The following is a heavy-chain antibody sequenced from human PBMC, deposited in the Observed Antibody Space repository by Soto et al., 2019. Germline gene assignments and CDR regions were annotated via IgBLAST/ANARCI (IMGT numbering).Heavy chain of an antibody. V-gene: IGHV4-61*01. CDR3: ARGRAIVFTYYYDSSGYYFDY. CDR1: GGSVSSGSYY. Sequence: PSETLSLTCTVSGGSVSSGSYYWSWIRQPPGKGLEWIGYIYYSGSTNYNPSLKSRVTISVDTSKNQFSLKLSSVTAADTAVYYCARGRAIVFTYYYDSSGYYFDYWGQGTLVTVSS. D-gene: IGHD3-22*01. CDR2: IYYSGST. J-gene: IGHJ4*02.